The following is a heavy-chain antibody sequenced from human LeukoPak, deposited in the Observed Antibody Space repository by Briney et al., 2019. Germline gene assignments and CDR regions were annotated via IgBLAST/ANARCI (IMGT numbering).Heavy chain of an antibody. D-gene: IGHD3-9*01. CDR1: GGSISSYY. Sequence: PSETLSLTCTVSGGSISSYYWSWIRQPPGKGLEWIGYFHYIGSTKYNPSFKSRVTISADTSRNQLSMKLTSVAATDTAVYYCARHISRAASAFDIWGQGTMVTVSS. V-gene: IGHV4-59*08. CDR2: FHYIGST. CDR3: ARHISRAASAFDI. J-gene: IGHJ3*02.